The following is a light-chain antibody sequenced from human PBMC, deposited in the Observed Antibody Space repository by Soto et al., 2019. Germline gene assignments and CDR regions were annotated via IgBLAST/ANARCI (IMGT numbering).Light chain of an antibody. J-gene: IGKJ5*01. V-gene: IGKV3-15*01. CDR3: QQRSNWPPST. CDR1: QSVSIK. CDR2: DTS. Sequence: EIVMTQSPATLSVSPGERATLSCRASQSVSIKLAWYQQKPGQAPRLLIYDTSTRATGIPARFSGSGSGTEFTLTISSLEPEDFAVYYCQQRSNWPPSTFGQGTRLEIK.